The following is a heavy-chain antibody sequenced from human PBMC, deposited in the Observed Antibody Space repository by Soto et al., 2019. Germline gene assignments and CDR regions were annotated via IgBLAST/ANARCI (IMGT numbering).Heavy chain of an antibody. CDR3: AGGECSSAYCFTRWALDI. CDR1: GGSFSGYY. D-gene: IGHD2-2*01. CDR2: ISHSGTT. J-gene: IGHJ3*02. Sequence: SETLSLTCAVYGGSFSGYYWTWIRQTPGKGLEWIGEISHSGTTNYKPSLKSRVTISADPSKKQFSLNLTSVTAADSGVYYCAGGECSSAYCFTRWALDISGQGTVVTV. V-gene: IGHV4-34*01.